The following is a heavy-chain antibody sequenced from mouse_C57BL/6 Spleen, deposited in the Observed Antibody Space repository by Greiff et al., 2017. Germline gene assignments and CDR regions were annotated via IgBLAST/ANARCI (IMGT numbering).Heavy chain of an antibody. J-gene: IGHJ1*03. CDR2: IWWDDDK. V-gene: IGHV8-8*01. D-gene: IGHD1-1*01. CDR3: ARPSIYYYGSSHWYFDV. Sequence: QVTLKESGPGILQPSQTLSLTCSFSGFSLSTFGMGVGWIRQPSGKGLEWLAHIWWDDDKYYNPALKSRLTISKDTSKNQVFLKIANVDTADTATYYCARPSIYYYGSSHWYFDVWGTGTTVTVSS. CDR1: GFSLSTFGMG.